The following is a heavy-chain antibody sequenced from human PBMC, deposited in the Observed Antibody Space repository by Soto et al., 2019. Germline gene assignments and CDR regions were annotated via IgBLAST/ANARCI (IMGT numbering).Heavy chain of an antibody. J-gene: IGHJ4*02. CDR1: GGSISGSY. CDR2: VYYPGST. Sequence: SETLSLTCSVSGGSISGSYWSWIRQSPGKGLEWLGYVYYPGSTNYSPSLRSRVSISVDTSKNEFSLRLSSVTAADTAVYFCARSVAVPGAHIDYWGQGSQVTVCS. D-gene: IGHD6-19*01. V-gene: IGHV4-59*01. CDR3: ARSVAVPGAHIDY.